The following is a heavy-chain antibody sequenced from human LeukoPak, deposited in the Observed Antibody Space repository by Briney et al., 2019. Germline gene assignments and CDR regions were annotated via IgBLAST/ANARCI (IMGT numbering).Heavy chain of an antibody. CDR3: ARDGRLRNGYDNFYI. Sequence: GASVKVSCKASGYTFSGFYINWVRQAPGQGLEWMGWINPKNGDTHYVQDFLGRVTMTRDTSISTAYMELSRLTSDDTAVYYCARDGRLRNGYDNFYIRGQGTLVTVSS. CDR2: INPKNGDT. V-gene: IGHV1-2*02. J-gene: IGHJ4*02. CDR1: GYTFSGFY. D-gene: IGHD5-18*01.